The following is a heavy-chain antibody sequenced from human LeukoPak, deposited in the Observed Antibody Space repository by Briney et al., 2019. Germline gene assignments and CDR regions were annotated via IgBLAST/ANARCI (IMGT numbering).Heavy chain of an antibody. CDR3: ASFEVATITRDY. CDR1: GFTVSSNY. D-gene: IGHD5-12*01. Sequence: GGSLRLSCAASGFTVSSNYMSWVRQAPGKGLEWVSVIYSGGSTYYADSVKGRFTISRDNSKNTLYLQMNSLRAEDTAVYYCASFEVATITRDYWGQGTLVTVSS. J-gene: IGHJ4*02. V-gene: IGHV3-53*01. CDR2: IYSGGST.